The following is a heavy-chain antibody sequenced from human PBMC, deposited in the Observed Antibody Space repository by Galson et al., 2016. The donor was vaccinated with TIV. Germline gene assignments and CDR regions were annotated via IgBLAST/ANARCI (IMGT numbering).Heavy chain of an antibody. CDR3: AGQGPTKGSVGY. CDR1: GYTFTSLW. CDR2: MYPGDSDT. V-gene: IGHV5-51*01. D-gene: IGHD1-26*01. Sequence: QSGAEVKKPGESLKISCKASGYTFTSLWIGWVRRVPGKGLEWMGIMYPGDSDTIYSPSFQGQVTISADKSISTGYLQWSSLKASDAAMYYCAGQGPTKGSVGYWGQRTLLTVSS. J-gene: IGHJ4*02.